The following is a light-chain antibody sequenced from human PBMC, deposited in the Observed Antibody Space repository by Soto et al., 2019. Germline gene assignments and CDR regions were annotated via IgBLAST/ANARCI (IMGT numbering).Light chain of an antibody. Sequence: DIQMTQSPSTLSASVGDRVTLTCRASQSISSWLAWYQQKPGKAPKLLIYNASSLERGVPSRFSGSGSGTEFTLTISSLQPDDFATYYCQQYNSYLYTFGQGTKLEIK. V-gene: IGKV1-5*03. J-gene: IGKJ2*01. CDR1: QSISSW. CDR3: QQYNSYLYT. CDR2: NAS.